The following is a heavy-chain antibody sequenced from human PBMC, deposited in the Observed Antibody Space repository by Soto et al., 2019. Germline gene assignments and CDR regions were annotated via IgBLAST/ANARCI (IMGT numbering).Heavy chain of an antibody. D-gene: IGHD3-16*01. CDR2: LSNSGGTT. V-gene: IGHV3-23*01. J-gene: IGHJ6*03. Sequence: EVQLLESGGGLVQPGGSLRLSCAASGFTLSSYAMSWVRQAPGKGLEWVSTLSNSGGTTYYSDSVKGRFTISRDSSKSTLYQEMNSLRAEDTAVYYCARRGIGYYNMDVWGRGTTVTVSS. CDR3: ARRGIGYYNMDV. CDR1: GFTLSSYA.